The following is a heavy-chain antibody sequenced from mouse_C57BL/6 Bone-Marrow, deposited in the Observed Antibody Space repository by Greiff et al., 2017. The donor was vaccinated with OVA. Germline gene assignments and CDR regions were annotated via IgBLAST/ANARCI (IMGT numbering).Heavy chain of an antibody. D-gene: IGHD1-1*02. CDR2: IYPGDGDT. CDR1: GYAFSSSW. Sequence: QVQLKQSGPELVKPGASVKISCKASGYAFSSSWMNWVKQRPGKGLEWIGRIYPGDGDTNYNGKFKGKATLTADKSSSTAYMQLSSLTSEDSAVYFCARWGDGASFAYWGQGTLVTVSA. J-gene: IGHJ3*01. CDR3: ARWGDGASFAY. V-gene: IGHV1-82*01.